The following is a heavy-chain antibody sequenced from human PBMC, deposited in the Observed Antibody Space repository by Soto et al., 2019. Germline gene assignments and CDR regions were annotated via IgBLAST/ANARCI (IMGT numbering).Heavy chain of an antibody. Sequence: SLTCTVSGGSISSYYWSWIRQPPGKGLEWIGYIYYSGSTNYNPSLKSRVTISVDTSKNQFSLKLSSVTAADTAVYYCARGCSGGSCHLFDYWGQGTLVTVSS. CDR2: IYYSGST. V-gene: IGHV4-59*01. CDR3: ARGCSGGSCHLFDY. J-gene: IGHJ4*02. CDR1: GGSISSYY. D-gene: IGHD2-15*01.